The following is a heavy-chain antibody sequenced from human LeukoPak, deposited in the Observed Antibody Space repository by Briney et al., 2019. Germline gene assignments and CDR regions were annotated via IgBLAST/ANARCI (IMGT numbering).Heavy chain of an antibody. CDR3: ARDFGATRNWFDP. D-gene: IGHD1-26*01. V-gene: IGHV1-69*13. CDR1: GGTFSSYA. CDR2: IIPIFGTA. J-gene: IGHJ5*02. Sequence: RASVKVSCKASGGTFSSYAISWVRQAPGQGLEWMGGIIPIFGTANYAQKFQGRVTITADESTSTAYMELSSLRSEDTAVYYCARDFGATRNWFDPWGQGTLVTVSS.